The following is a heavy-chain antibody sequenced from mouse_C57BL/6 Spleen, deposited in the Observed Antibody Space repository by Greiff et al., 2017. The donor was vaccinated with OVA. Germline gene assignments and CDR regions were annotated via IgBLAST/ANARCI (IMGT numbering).Heavy chain of an antibody. CDR2: IRNKANGYTT. CDR1: GFTFTDYY. V-gene: IGHV7-3*01. Sequence: EVHLVESGGGLVQPGGSLSLSCAASGFTFTDYYMSWFRHPPGKALEWLGFIRNKANGYTTEYSASVHGRFTISRDNSQSILYLQMNALRAEDSATYYCARYSKLGQGFAYWGQGTLVTVSA. J-gene: IGHJ3*01. D-gene: IGHD4-1*01. CDR3: ARYSKLGQGFAY.